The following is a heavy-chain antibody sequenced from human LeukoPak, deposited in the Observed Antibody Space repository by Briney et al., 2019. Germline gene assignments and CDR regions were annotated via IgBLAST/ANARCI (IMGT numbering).Heavy chain of an antibody. CDR1: GGSFSGYY. V-gene: IGHV4-34*01. D-gene: IGHD3-3*01. CDR3: ARGGRITLFGVVIMRAFDI. J-gene: IGHJ3*02. CDR2: INDGGSS. Sequence: PSETLSLTCVVYGGSFSGYYWTWIRQPPGKGLEWIGEINDGGSSNYNPSLKSRITMSVDTSENQISLKLSSVTAADTAVYYCARGGRITLFGVVIMRAFDIWGQGTMVTVSS.